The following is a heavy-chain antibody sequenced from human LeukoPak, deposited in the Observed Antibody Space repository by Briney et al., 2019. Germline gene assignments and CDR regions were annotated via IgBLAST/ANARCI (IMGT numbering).Heavy chain of an antibody. CDR1: GFTFSSYS. J-gene: IGHJ6*02. Sequence: PGGSLRLSCAASGFTFSSYSMNWVRQAPGKGLVWVSSISSSSSYIYYADSVKGRFTISRDNAKNSLYLQMNSLRAEDTAVYYCARMGYCSGGSCYEWSPYYYGMDVWGQGTTVTVSS. CDR2: ISSSSSYI. V-gene: IGHV3-21*01. CDR3: ARMGYCSGGSCYEWSPYYYGMDV. D-gene: IGHD2-15*01.